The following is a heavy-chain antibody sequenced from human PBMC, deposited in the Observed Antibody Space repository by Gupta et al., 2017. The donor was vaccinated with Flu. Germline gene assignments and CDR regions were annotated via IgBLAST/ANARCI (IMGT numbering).Heavy chain of an antibody. Sequence: EVQLVESGGDLVQPGGSLRLSCVVYGFTFRTYHMAWVRQAPGRGLEWVANISPDGSDSYYVDSVKGRFTISRDNAENSLFLQMTSLRAEDTAVYYCATEPRILSFWGQGTLVTVSS. J-gene: IGHJ4*02. CDR1: GFTFRTYH. CDR3: ATEPRILSF. V-gene: IGHV3-7*01. CDR2: ISPDGSDS.